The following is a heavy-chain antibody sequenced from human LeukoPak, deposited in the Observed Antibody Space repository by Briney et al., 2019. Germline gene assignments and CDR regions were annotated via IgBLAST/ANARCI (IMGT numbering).Heavy chain of an antibody. Sequence: TGGSLRLSCAASGFTFSIYWMTWVRQAPGKGLEWVANIKQDGSEKYYVDSVKGRFTISRDNAKNSVYLQMNSLRAEDTAVYYCARDYYDSSGYYYYYMDVWGKGTTVTISS. CDR1: GFTFSIYW. V-gene: IGHV3-7*03. CDR3: ARDYYDSSGYYYYYMDV. J-gene: IGHJ6*03. CDR2: IKQDGSEK. D-gene: IGHD3-22*01.